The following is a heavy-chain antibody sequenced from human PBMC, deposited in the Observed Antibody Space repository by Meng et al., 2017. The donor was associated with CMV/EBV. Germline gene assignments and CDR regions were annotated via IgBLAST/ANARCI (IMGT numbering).Heavy chain of an antibody. Sequence: GGSLRLSCKGSGYSFTSYWIGWVRQMPGKGLEWMGIIYPGDSDTRYSPSFQGQVTISADKSISTAYLQWSSLKASDTAMYYCARGLIAARRGLFDYWGQGTLVTSPQ. V-gene: IGHV5-51*01. D-gene: IGHD6-6*01. J-gene: IGHJ4*02. CDR2: IYPGDSDT. CDR3: ARGLIAARRGLFDY. CDR1: GYSFTSYW.